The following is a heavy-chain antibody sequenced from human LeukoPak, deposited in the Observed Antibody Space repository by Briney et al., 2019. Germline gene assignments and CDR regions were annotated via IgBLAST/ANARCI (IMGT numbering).Heavy chain of an antibody. J-gene: IGHJ6*02. CDR1: RFTFSSYW. Sequence: GGSLRLSCAASRFTFSSYWMHWVRQAPGKGLVWVSRINFDGITTTYADSVKGRFTISRDNAKNTLYLQMNSLRAEDTAVYYCARGLPNYYGMDVWGQGTTVTVSS. CDR2: INFDGITT. V-gene: IGHV3-74*01. CDR3: ARGLPNYYGMDV.